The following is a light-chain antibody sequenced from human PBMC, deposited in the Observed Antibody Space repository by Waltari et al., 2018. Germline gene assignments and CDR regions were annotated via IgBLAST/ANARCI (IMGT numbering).Light chain of an antibody. J-gene: IGLJ3*02. Sequence: QSVLTQPPSVSAAPGQRVTISCSGGSSNIGNNDVSWYQQFPGTAPKLLITDNNNRPFVLPDRFSGSKSGTSATLCITGLQTGDEADYYCATWDSRLSVVVFGGGTKVTVL. CDR1: SSNIGNND. CDR2: DNN. V-gene: IGLV1-51*01. CDR3: ATWDSRLSVVV.